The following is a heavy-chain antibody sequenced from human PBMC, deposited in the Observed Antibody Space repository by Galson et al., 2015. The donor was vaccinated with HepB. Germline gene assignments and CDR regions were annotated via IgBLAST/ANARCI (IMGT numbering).Heavy chain of an antibody. J-gene: IGHJ6*03. Sequence: SVKVSCKASGYTFTDYVVNWVRQAPGQGLEWMGWMNTNTGKPTYAPGFEGRFVFSLDTSVTTAYLRISSLETDDTAVYYCARSPLRFLDWLPYYDYYYMDVWGEGTTVTVSS. CDR3: ARSPLRFLDWLPYYDYYYMDV. V-gene: IGHV7-4-1*02. CDR2: MNTNTGKP. CDR1: GYTFTDYV. D-gene: IGHD3-3*01.